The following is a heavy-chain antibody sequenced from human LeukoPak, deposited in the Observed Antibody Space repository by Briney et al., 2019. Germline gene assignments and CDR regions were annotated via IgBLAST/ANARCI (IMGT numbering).Heavy chain of an antibody. CDR3: ARRAGAYSHPYDY. Sequence: PGGSLRLSCAASGFTFSSYAMSWVRQAPGKGLEWVSVISGSGDNTHYSDSVKGRFTISRDNSKNTLYLQMNSLRAEDTAVYYCARRAGAYSHPYDYWGQGTLVTVSS. V-gene: IGHV3-23*01. CDR1: GFTFSSYA. D-gene: IGHD4/OR15-4a*01. J-gene: IGHJ4*02. CDR2: ISGSGDNT.